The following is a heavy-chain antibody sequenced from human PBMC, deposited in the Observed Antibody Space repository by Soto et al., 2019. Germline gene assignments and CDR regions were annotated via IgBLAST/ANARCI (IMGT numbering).Heavy chain of an antibody. CDR1: GYTFTGYY. Sequence: ASVKVSCKASGYTFTGYYMHWVRQAPGQGLEWMGWINPNSGGTNYAQKFQGWVTMTRDTSISTAYMELSRLRSDDTAVYYCARVRSREWSVDAFDIWGQGTMVTVSS. J-gene: IGHJ3*02. CDR2: INPNSGGT. V-gene: IGHV1-2*04. D-gene: IGHD2-8*01. CDR3: ARVRSREWSVDAFDI.